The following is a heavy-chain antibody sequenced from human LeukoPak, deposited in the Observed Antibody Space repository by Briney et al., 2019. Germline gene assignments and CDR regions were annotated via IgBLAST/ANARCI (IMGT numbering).Heavy chain of an antibody. CDR3: ASYSSGYYYEGY. CDR1: GGSISSSSYY. J-gene: IGHJ4*02. Sequence: RPSETLSLTCTVSGGSISSSSYYWGWIRQPPGKGLEWIGSIYYSGSTYYNPSLKSRVTISLDTSKNQFSLKLSSVTAADTAVYYCASYSSGYYYEGYWGQGTLVTVSS. V-gene: IGHV4-39*07. CDR2: IYYSGST. D-gene: IGHD3-22*01.